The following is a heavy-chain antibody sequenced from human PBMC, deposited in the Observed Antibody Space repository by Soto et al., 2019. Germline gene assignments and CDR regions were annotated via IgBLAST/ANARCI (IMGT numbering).Heavy chain of an antibody. D-gene: IGHD3-22*01. CDR2: ISGSGGST. V-gene: IGHV3-23*01. CDR3: AKVIPYWLEVLVITSFEGYFDY. J-gene: IGHJ4*02. Sequence: EVQLLESGGGLVQPGGSLRLSCAASGFTFSSYAMSWVRQAPGKGLEWVSAISGSGGSTYYADSVKGRFTISRDNSKNALYLQMHSLRAEDTAIYYCAKVIPYWLEVLVITSFEGYFDYWGQGTLVTVSS. CDR1: GFTFSSYA.